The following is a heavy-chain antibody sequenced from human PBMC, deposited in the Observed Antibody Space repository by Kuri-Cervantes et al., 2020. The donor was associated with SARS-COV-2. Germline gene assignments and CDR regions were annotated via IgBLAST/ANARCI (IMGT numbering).Heavy chain of an antibody. D-gene: IGHD7-27*01. CDR3: ARGELGISDY. CDR2: INWNGGST. J-gene: IGHJ4*02. V-gene: IGHV3-20*04. CDR1: GSTFDDYG. Sequence: GESLKISCAASGSTFDDYGMSWVRQAPGKGLEWVSGINWNGGSTGYADSVKGRFTISRDNAKNSLYLQMNSLRAEDTALYYCARGELGISDYWGQGTLVTVSS.